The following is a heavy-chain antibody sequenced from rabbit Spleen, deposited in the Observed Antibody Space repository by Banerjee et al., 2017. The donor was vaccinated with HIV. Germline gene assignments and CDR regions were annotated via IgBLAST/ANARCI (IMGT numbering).Heavy chain of an antibody. CDR2: IDASDSNT. D-gene: IGHD1-1*01. Sequence: QELLVESGGGLVQPGGSLALTCQASGFSFSSDYDMCWVRQAPGKGLEWIACIDASDSNTYYATWAKGRFTTSKASSTTVTLQVTRLTAADTATYFCARDTSTSFSSYGMDLWGPGTLVTVS. V-gene: IGHV1S45*01. J-gene: IGHJ6*01. CDR1: GFSFSSDYD. CDR3: ARDTSTSFSSYGMDL.